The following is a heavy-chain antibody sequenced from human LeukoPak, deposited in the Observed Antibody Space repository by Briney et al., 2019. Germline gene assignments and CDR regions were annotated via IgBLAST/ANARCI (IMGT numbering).Heavy chain of an antibody. CDR3: AKTQGYYDA. J-gene: IGHJ5*02. Sequence: GGSLRLSCAASGFTFSSYAMNWVRQAPGKGLEWVSSISGSGGSTHYADSVKGRFTISRDNSKNTLFLQMNSLRADDTAVYYCAKTQGYYDAWGQGALVTVSS. CDR2: ISGSGGST. V-gene: IGHV3-23*01. D-gene: IGHD2-15*01. CDR1: GFTFSSYA.